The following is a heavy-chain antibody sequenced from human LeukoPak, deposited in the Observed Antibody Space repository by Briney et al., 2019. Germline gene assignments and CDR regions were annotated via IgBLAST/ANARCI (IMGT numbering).Heavy chain of an antibody. Sequence: GGSLRLSCAASEFTFSSYWMNWVRQAPGKGLEWVANIKQDGSEKYYVDSVEGRFSISRDNAKNSLYLQMNSLRAEDTAVYYCARGQGYCSGGSCSGPGVFDHWGQGTLVTVSS. D-gene: IGHD2-15*01. CDR2: IKQDGSEK. CDR1: EFTFSSYW. V-gene: IGHV3-7*01. J-gene: IGHJ4*02. CDR3: ARGQGYCSGGSCSGPGVFDH.